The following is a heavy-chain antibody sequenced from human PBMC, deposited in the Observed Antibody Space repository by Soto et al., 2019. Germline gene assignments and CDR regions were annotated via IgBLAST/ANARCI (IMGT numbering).Heavy chain of an antibody. CDR2: ISGSGGST. V-gene: IGHV3-23*01. CDR1: GFTFSSYA. J-gene: IGHJ4*02. D-gene: IGHD6-13*01. Sequence: GGSLRLSCAASGFTFSSYAMSWVRQAPGKGLEWVPAISGSGGSTYYADSVKGRFTISRDNSKNTLYLQMNSLRAEDTAVYYCAKDRGVSPGYSSSWYYFDYWGQGTLVTVSS. CDR3: AKDRGVSPGYSSSWYYFDY.